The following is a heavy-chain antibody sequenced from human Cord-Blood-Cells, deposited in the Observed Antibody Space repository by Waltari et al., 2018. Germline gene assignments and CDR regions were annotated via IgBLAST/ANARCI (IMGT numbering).Heavy chain of an antibody. CDR1: GFTFSNAW. Sequence: VKPGGSLRLSCAASGFTFSNAWMSWVRQAPGKGLEWVGRIKSKTDGGTTDYAAPVKGRFTISRDDSKNTLYLQMNSLKTEDTAVYYCTTDLIRVGATEGFDYWGQGTLVTVSS. J-gene: IGHJ4*02. CDR3: TTDLIRVGATEGFDY. V-gene: IGHV3-15*01. D-gene: IGHD1-26*01. CDR2: IKSKTDGGTT.